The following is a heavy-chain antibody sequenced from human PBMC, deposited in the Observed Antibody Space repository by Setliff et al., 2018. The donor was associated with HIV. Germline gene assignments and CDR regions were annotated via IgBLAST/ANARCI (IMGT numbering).Heavy chain of an antibody. V-gene: IGHV4-39*07. CDR1: GGSITTTNYY. J-gene: IGHJ3*02. D-gene: IGHD3-22*01. CDR3: TRRDNSVSGYYTDHAFDI. CDR2: IYYRGSA. Sequence: SETLSLTCTVSGGSITTTNYYWGWVRQSPGKGLEWIGVIYYRGSAYYNLSLQSRVTLSVDTSKNSFSLHLTSVTAADTAVYYCTRRDNSVSGYYTDHAFDIWGQGTLVTVSS.